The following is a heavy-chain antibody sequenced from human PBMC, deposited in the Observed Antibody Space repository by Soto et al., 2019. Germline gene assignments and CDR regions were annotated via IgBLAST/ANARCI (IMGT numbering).Heavy chain of an antibody. J-gene: IGHJ4*02. D-gene: IGHD2-15*01. CDR2: ISAYNGNT. CDR1: GYTFTSYG. Sequence: QVQLVPSGAEVKKPGASVKVSCKASGYTFTSYGISWVRQAPGQGLEWMGWISAYNGNTNYAQKIQGRVTMTTDTSTSKAYMELRSLRSDDTAVYYCASPSFASPIYCSGGSCHLAYWGQGTLVTVSS. CDR3: ASPSFASPIYCSGGSCHLAY. V-gene: IGHV1-18*01.